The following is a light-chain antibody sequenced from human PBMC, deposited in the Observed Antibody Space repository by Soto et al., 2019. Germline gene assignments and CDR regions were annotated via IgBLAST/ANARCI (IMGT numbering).Light chain of an antibody. CDR1: SGHSSYA. CDR3: QTCGTGIQV. Sequence: QLVLTQSPSASASLGASVTITCTLSSGHSSYAIAWHQQQPEKGPRYLMNLNSDGSHSKGDGIPDRFSGSSSGAERYFTISSLQSEDETDYYCQTCGTGIQVFGGGTKLTVL. CDR2: LNSDGSH. J-gene: IGLJ3*02. V-gene: IGLV4-69*01.